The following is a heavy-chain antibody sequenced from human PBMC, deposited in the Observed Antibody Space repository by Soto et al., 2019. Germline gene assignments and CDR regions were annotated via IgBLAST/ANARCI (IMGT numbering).Heavy chain of an antibody. CDR1: GFTFSSYA. Sequence: EVQLLESGGGLVQPGGSLRLSCAASGFTFSSYAMSWVRQAPGKGLEWVSAISGSGGSTYYADSVKGRFTISRDNSKNTLYLQMNSLGAEDTAGYYCAKDGFYSGRGVPFDPWGQGTLVTVSS. CDR3: AKDGFYSGRGVPFDP. V-gene: IGHV3-23*01. J-gene: IGHJ5*02. CDR2: ISGSGGST. D-gene: IGHD2-15*01.